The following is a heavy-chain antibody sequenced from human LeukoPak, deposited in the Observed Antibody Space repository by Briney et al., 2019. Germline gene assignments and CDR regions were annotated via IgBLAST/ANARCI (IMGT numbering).Heavy chain of an antibody. CDR2: IRSKANSYAT. CDR3: TRPNYYDSSYYYYMDV. J-gene: IGHJ6*03. V-gene: IGHV3-73*01. CDR1: GFTFSGSA. D-gene: IGHD3-22*01. Sequence: GGSLRLSCAASGFTFSGSAMHWVRQASGKGLEWVGRIRSKANSYATAYAAPVKGRFTISRDDSKNTAYLQMNSLKTEDTAVYYCTRPNYYDSSYYYYMDVWGKGTTVTVSS.